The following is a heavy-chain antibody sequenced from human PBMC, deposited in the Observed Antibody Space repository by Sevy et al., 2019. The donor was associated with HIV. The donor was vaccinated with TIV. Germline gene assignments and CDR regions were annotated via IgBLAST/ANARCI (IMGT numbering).Heavy chain of an antibody. CDR1: GFTFTGST. CDR3: SSQRTIAVAGDYFDY. Sequence: GGSLRLSCAASGFTFTGSTMYWVRQASGKGLEWVARIRSRAKTYATAYAASVKGRFTISRDDSRNTAYLQMNSLKTEDTAVYYCSSQRTIAVAGDYFDYWGQGTLVNVSS. J-gene: IGHJ4*02. CDR2: IRSRAKTYAT. D-gene: IGHD6-19*01. V-gene: IGHV3-73*01.